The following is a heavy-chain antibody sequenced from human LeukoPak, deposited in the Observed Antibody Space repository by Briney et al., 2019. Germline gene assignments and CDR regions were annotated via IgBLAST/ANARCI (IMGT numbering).Heavy chain of an antibody. CDR2: VSTSGTGT. J-gene: IGHJ4*02. D-gene: IGHD3-3*01. CDR3: VRVVHSWDLGY. V-gene: IGHV3-23*01. CDR1: GFTFSNYA. Sequence: GGSLRLSCAASGFTFSNYAMSWVRQAPGKGLEWVSAVSTSGTGTYYADSVKGRFTISRDNAKNTLYLQMNSLRAEDTAVYYCVRVVHSWDLGYWGQGTLVTVSS.